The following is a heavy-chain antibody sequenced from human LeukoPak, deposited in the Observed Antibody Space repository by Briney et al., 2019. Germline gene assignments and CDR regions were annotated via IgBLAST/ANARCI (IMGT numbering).Heavy chain of an antibody. D-gene: IGHD2-15*01. V-gene: IGHV4-59*08. CDR1: GGSISSYY. Sequence: PSETLSLTCTVSGGSISSYYWSWIRQPPGKGLEWIGYIYYSGSTSYNPSLKSRVTISVDTSKNHFSLKLSSVTAADTAVYYCVRRRCSGGSCLPYYFDYWGQGTLVTVSS. CDR3: VRRRCSGGSCLPYYFDY. CDR2: IYYSGST. J-gene: IGHJ4*02.